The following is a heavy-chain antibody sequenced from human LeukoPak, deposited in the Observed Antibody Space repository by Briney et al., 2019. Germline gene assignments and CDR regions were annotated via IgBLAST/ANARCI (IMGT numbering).Heavy chain of an antibody. J-gene: IGHJ4*02. CDR2: ISGSGGST. V-gene: IGHV3-23*01. CDR3: AKSDCETIDCKRLHY. D-gene: IGHD2-21*02. CDR1: GFTFSNYA. Sequence: PGGSLRLSCATSGFTFSNYAIHWVRQAPGKGLEWVSVISGSGGSTNYADSVEGRFTISRDNSKNTLYLQMNSLRAEDTAFFYCAKSDCETIDCKRLHYWGQGTLVTVSS.